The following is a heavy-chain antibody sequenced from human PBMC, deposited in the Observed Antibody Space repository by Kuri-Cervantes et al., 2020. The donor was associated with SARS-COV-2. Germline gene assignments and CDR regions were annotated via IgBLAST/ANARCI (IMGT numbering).Heavy chain of an antibody. D-gene: IGHD1-26*01. J-gene: IGHJ3*02. CDR1: GFTFSSYA. V-gene: IGHV3-23*01. CDR2: ISGSGGST. Sequence: GESLKISCAASGFTFSSYAMSWVRQAPGKGLEWVSAISGSGGSTYYADSVKGRFTISRDNSKNTLYLQMNSLRAEDTAVYYCAKSEGGSYFRAFDIWGQGTMVTVSS. CDR3: AKSEGGSYFRAFDI.